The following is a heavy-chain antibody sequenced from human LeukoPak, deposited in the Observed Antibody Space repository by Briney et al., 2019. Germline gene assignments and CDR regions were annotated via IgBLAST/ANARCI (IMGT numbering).Heavy chain of an antibody. V-gene: IGHV1-24*01. J-gene: IGHJ4*02. CDR3: ATWGRSGSYYPFDY. CDR1: GYTLTELS. CDR2: FDPEDGET. D-gene: IGHD1-26*01. Sequence: ASVKVSCKVSGYTLTELSMHWVRQAPGKGLEWMGGFDPEDGETICAQKFQGRVTMTEDTSTDTAYMELSSLRSEDTAVYYCATWGRSGSYYPFDYWGQGTLVTVSS.